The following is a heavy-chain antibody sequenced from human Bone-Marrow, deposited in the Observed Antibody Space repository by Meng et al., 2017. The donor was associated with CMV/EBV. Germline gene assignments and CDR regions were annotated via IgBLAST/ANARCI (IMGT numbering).Heavy chain of an antibody. CDR2: INPSGGST. V-gene: IGHV1-46*01. J-gene: IGHJ5*02. CDR3: ARDRFDSPYWLYP. CDR1: GYTFTSYY. Sequence: ASVKVSCKASGYTFTSYYMHWVRQAPGQGLEWMGLINPSGGSTSYAQKFQGRVTMTRDTSTSTVYMELSSLRSDDTAVYYCARDRFDSPYWLYPWGQGTLVTVSS. D-gene: IGHD3-3*01.